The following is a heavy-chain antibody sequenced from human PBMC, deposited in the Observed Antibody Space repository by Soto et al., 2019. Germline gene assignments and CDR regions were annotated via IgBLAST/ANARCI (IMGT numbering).Heavy chain of an antibody. Sequence: SETLSLTCTVSGGSISSGGYYWSWIRQHPGKGLEWIGYIYYSGSTYYNPSLKSRVTISVDTSKNQFSLKLSSVTAADTAVYYCARCRNDYYDSSGYSPDQYYFDYWGRGTLVTVSS. CDR3: ARCRNDYYDSSGYSPDQYYFDY. V-gene: IGHV4-31*03. J-gene: IGHJ4*02. CDR1: GGSISSGGYY. D-gene: IGHD3-22*01. CDR2: IYYSGST.